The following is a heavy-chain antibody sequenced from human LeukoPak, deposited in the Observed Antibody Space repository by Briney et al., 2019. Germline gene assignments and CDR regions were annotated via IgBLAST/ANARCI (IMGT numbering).Heavy chain of an antibody. V-gene: IGHV3-30-3*01. Sequence: GGSLRRSCAASGFTFSSYAMHWVRQAPGKGLEWVAVISYDGSNKYYADSVKGRFTISRDNSKNTLYLQMNSLRAEDTAVYYCARDPIVPAAIIYYYYGMDVWGQGTTVTVSS. J-gene: IGHJ6*02. CDR3: ARDPIVPAAIIYYYYGMDV. CDR2: ISYDGSNK. CDR1: GFTFSSYA. D-gene: IGHD2-2*02.